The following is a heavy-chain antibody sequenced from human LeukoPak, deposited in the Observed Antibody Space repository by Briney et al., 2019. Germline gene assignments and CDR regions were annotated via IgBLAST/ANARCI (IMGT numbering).Heavy chain of an antibody. CDR2: IKQDGSEK. CDR3: ARTLDVLRFLEWLFAFGI. V-gene: IGHV3-7*01. Sequence: GGSLRLSCAASGFTFSSYWMSWVRQAPGKGREWVANIKQDGSEKYYVDSVKGRFPISRDNAKNSLYLQMNSLRAEDTAVYYCARTLDVLRFLEWLFAFGIWGQGTMVTASS. J-gene: IGHJ3*02. CDR1: GFTFSSYW. D-gene: IGHD3-3*01.